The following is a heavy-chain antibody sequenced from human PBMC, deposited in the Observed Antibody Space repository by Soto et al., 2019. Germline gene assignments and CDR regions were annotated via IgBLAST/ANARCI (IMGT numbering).Heavy chain of an antibody. J-gene: IGHJ5*02. V-gene: IGHV1-18*01. CDR1: GYTFNRYA. CDR2: TTGDTLEA. CDR3: ARARPTDH. Sequence: QVQLVQSGAEVRKPGASVTVSCKASGYTFNRYAISWLRQAPGQGPEWMGWTTGDTLEASYARKVQGRVTLTRNTSTSTVYMELRRRRDDETAVSYCARARPTDHWGQGDLVSVSS.